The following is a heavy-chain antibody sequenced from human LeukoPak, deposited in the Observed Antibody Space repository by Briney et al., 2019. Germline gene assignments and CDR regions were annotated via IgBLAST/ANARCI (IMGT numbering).Heavy chain of an antibody. J-gene: IGHJ4*02. CDR1: GFAFSSYN. V-gene: IGHV3-21*06. Sequence: GGSLRLSCAASGFAFSSYNMKWVRQAPGKGLEWVSFISTTSTYIYYADSVKGRFTVSRDTSKNLLYLQMDSLRVEDTAVYYCARAGTCSSTSCDGGIEYWGQGTLVTVSS. CDR2: ISTTSTYI. CDR3: ARAGTCSSTSCDGGIEY. D-gene: IGHD2-2*01.